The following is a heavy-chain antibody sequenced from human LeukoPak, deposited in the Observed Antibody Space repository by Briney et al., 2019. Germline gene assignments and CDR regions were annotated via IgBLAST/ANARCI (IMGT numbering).Heavy chain of an antibody. CDR1: GGSISNYY. CDR3: ASLDSSGYSNTFMDV. Sequence: PSETLSLTCTVSGGSISNYYWTWIRQPAGKGLEWIGRIYTSGSTNYNPSLKSRVTMSVDKSKNQFSLKLSSVTAADTAVYYCASLDSSGYSNTFMDVWGKGTTVTVSS. CDR2: IYTSGST. V-gene: IGHV4-4*07. D-gene: IGHD3-22*01. J-gene: IGHJ6*03.